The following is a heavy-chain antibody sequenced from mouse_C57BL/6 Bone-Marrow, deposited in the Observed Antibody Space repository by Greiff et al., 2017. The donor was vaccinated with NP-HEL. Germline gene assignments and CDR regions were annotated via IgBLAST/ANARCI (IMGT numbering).Heavy chain of an antibody. J-gene: IGHJ4*01. CDR2: INPSSGYT. Sequence: VKVVESGAELAKPGASVKLSCKASGSTFTSYWMPWVKQRPGQGLEWIGYINPSSGYTKYNQKFKAKATLTADKSSSTAYMQLSSLTYEDSAVYYGARYRASTGTRAMDYGGQGTSVTVSS. CDR3: ARYRASTGTRAMDY. D-gene: IGHD4-1*02. CDR1: GSTFTSYW. V-gene: IGHV1-7*01.